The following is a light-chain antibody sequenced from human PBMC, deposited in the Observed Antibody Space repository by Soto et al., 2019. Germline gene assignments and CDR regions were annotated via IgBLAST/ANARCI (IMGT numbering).Light chain of an antibody. CDR3: QQYTHWPLT. Sequence: EIVMTQSPATLSVSPGERATLSCRASQSVSSNLAWYQQKPGQAPRLLIYGASTRATGIPARFSGSGSGTEFTLTISCLQSEYFAIYYCQQYTHWPLTFGQGTKVEIK. CDR1: QSVSSN. V-gene: IGKV3-15*01. CDR2: GAS. J-gene: IGKJ1*01.